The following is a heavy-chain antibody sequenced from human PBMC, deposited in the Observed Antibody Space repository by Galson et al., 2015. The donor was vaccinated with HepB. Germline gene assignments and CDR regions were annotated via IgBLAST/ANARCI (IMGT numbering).Heavy chain of an antibody. CDR3: AREGGLYSSSFGGWFDP. CDR1: GGSISSSSYY. V-gene: IGHV4-39*02. CDR2: IYYSGST. D-gene: IGHD6-13*01. J-gene: IGHJ5*02. Sequence: SETLSLTCTVSGGSISSSSYYWGWIRQPPGRGLEWIGSIYYSGSTYYNPSLKSRVTISVDTSKNQFSLKLSSVTAADTAVYYCAREGGLYSSSFGGWFDPWGQGTLVTVSS.